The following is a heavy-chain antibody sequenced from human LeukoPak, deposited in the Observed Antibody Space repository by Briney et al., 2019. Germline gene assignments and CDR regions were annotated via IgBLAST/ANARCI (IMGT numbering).Heavy chain of an antibody. CDR1: DSPAPGHY. CDR2: IKPNNGGT. CDR3: ARARADPQIVPAAIRFDP. D-gene: IGHD2-2*01. Sequence: ASVKVSCTATDSPAPGHYMPPIQQAPGQGLEWMGWIKPNNGGTNYAQKFQGRVTMTRDASISTAYMELSRLRSDDTAVYYCARARADPQIVPAAIRFDPWGQGTVVTVSS. V-gene: IGHV1-2*02. J-gene: IGHJ5*02.